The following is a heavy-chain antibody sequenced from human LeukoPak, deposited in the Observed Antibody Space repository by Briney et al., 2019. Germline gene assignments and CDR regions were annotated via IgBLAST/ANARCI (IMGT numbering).Heavy chain of an antibody. V-gene: IGHV3-15*01. Sequence: PGGSLRLSCAASGFTFTNAWMSLVRQAPGKGLEWVGRIKSKTDGGTTDYAAPVKGRFTISRDDSKNTLYLQMNSLKTEDTAVYYCTSVNGDYGDSYWYFDLWGRGTLVTVSS. CDR3: TSVNGDYGDSYWYFDL. CDR1: GFTFTNAW. D-gene: IGHD4-17*01. CDR2: IKSKTDGGTT. J-gene: IGHJ2*01.